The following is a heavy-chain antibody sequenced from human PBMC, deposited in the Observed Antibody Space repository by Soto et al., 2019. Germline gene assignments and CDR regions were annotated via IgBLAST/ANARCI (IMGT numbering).Heavy chain of an antibody. V-gene: IGHV1-3*01. CDR1: GYTFTSYA. CDR2: INAGNGNR. D-gene: IGHD4-17*01. CDR3: ARTGDYGSYYYYYGMDV. Sequence: ASVKVSCKASGYTFTSYAMHWVRQAPGQRLEWMGWINAGNGNRKYSQKFQGRVTITRDTSASTAYMELSSLRSEDTAVYYCARTGDYGSYYYYYGMDVWGQGTTVTVSS. J-gene: IGHJ6*02.